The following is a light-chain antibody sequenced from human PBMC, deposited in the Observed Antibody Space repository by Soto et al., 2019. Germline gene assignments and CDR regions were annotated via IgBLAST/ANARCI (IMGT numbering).Light chain of an antibody. J-gene: IGLJ1*01. CDR2: EVN. CDR1: SSDVGGYNY. CDR3: SSYAGSSYG. V-gene: IGLV2-8*01. Sequence: QSVLTQPPSASGSPGQSVTISCTGTSSDVGGYNYVSWYQQHPGKAPKLMIYEVNKRPSGVPDRFSGSKSGNTASLTVSGLQAEDEADYYCSSYAGSSYGFGTGTKVTVL.